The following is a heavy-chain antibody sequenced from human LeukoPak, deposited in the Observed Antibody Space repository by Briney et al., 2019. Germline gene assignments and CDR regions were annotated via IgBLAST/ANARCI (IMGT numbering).Heavy chain of an antibody. CDR1: GCTFTGYY. CDR3: ARDIVANPQGYARNSGGGY. CDR2: INPNIGGT. J-gene: IGHJ4*02. D-gene: IGHD5-12*01. Sequence: ASVKVSCKASGCTFTGYYMHWVRQAPGQGLEWMGWINPNIGGTNYAQKFQGRVTMNRDTSISTAYMELSRLRSDDTAVYYCARDIVANPQGYARNSGGGYWGQGTLVTVSS. V-gene: IGHV1-2*02.